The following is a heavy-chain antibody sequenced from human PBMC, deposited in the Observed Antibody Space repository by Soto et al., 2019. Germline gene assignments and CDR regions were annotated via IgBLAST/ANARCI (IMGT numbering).Heavy chain of an antibody. Sequence: SLRLSCAASGFTFDDYAMHWVRQAPGKGLEWVSGISWNSGSIGYADSVKGRFTISRDNAKNSLYLQMNSLRAEDTALYYCAKVGGLLSSSSYGAPDDAFDIWGQGTMVTIS. CDR1: GFTFDDYA. V-gene: IGHV3-9*01. CDR3: AKVGGLLSSSSYGAPDDAFDI. D-gene: IGHD6-13*01. CDR2: ISWNSGSI. J-gene: IGHJ3*02.